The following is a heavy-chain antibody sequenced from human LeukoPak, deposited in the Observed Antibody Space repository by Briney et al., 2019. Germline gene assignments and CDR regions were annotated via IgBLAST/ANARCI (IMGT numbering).Heavy chain of an antibody. Sequence: GGSLRLSCAASGFTFSTYWMHWVRQAPGKGLVWVSRINGDGSSTDYADSVKGRFTILRDNAKNTLYLQMNSLRAEDTAVYYCTRDEPSGSYYPVGSWGQGTLVTVSS. CDR3: TRDEPSGSYYPVGS. J-gene: IGHJ4*02. CDR1: GFTFSTYW. V-gene: IGHV3-74*01. CDR2: INGDGSST. D-gene: IGHD1-26*01.